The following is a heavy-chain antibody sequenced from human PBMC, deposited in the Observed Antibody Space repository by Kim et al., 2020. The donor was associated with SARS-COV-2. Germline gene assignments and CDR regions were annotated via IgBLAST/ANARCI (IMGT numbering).Heavy chain of an antibody. V-gene: IGHV1-3*01. Sequence: KYSQKFQGRVTITRDTSASTACMELRSLRSEDTAVYYCARVLGPNGMDVWGQGTTVTVSS. CDR3: ARVLGPNGMDV. J-gene: IGHJ6*02. D-gene: IGHD1-26*01.